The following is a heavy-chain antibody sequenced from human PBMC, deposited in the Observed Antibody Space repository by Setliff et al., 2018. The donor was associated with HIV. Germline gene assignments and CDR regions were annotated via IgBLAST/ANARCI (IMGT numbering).Heavy chain of an antibody. J-gene: IGHJ6*04. CDR2: IIPFFGTL. D-gene: IGHD2-15*01. CDR1: GYTFTSYY. V-gene: IGHV1-69*13. CDR3: ARDSRDIVVVIAPEPEPYYYYGMDV. Sequence: VKVSCKASGYTFTSYYMHWVRQAPGQGLEWMGRIIPFFGTLNYARKFQGRLTITADESTSTVYMELSSLRSEDTAVYYYARDSRDIVVVIAPEPEPYYYYGMDVWGEGTTVTVSS.